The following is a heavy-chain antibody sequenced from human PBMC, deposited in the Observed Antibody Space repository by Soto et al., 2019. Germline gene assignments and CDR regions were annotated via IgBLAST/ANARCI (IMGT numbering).Heavy chain of an antibody. CDR2: ISYDGSDK. D-gene: IGHD6-19*01. CDR1: GFTFSNYA. CDR3: ARVASAYNSGWYFDY. J-gene: IGHJ4*02. V-gene: IGHV3-30-3*01. Sequence: GGSLRLSCAASGFTFSNYAMHWVRQAPGKGLEWVAVISYDGSDKYFADSVKGRFTISRDNSKNTLYLQMNSLRAEDTAVFYCARVASAYNSGWYFDYWGQGTLVTVSS.